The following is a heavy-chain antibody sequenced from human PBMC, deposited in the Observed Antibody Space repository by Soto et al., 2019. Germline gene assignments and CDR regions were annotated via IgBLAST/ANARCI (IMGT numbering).Heavy chain of an antibody. D-gene: IGHD3-3*02. V-gene: IGHV3-21*01. J-gene: IGHJ3*02. Sequence: GGSLRLSCAASEYTFSSYSMNWVRQVPGKGLEWVSSISSSSSYIYYADSVKGRFSISRDNAKNSLYLQMDSLRVEDTAVYYCARDKLEGPTLFDIWGQGTMVTVSS. CDR1: EYTFSSYS. CDR3: ARDKLEGPTLFDI. CDR2: ISSSSSYI.